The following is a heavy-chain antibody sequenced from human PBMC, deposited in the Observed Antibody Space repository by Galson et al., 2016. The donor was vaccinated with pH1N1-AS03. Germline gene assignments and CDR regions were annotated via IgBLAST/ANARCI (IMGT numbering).Heavy chain of an antibody. CDR2: VTPTGVGT. Sequence: SVKVSCKASGYPFNNHFVHWVRQAPGQGLEWMGIVTPTGVGTTYADKFQDRVTMTSDTSTGTFYMELSSLTSEDTAVYYCAREESPVFDHWGQGTLVTVSS. CDR3: AREESPVFDH. V-gene: IGHV1-46*02. J-gene: IGHJ4*02. CDR1: GYPFNNHF.